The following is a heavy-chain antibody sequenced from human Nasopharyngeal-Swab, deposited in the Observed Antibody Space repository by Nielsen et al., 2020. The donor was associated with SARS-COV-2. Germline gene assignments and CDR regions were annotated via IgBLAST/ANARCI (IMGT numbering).Heavy chain of an antibody. V-gene: IGHV3-49*03. CDR2: IRSKAYGGTT. CDR3: TRAWFGELTLT. CDR1: GFTFGDYA. D-gene: IGHD3-10*01. Sequence: GGSLRLSCTASGFTFGDYAMSWFRQAPGKGLEWVGFIRSKAYGGTTEYAASVKGRFTISGDDSKSIAYLQMNSLKTEDTAVYYCTRAWFGELTLTWGQGTLVTVSS. J-gene: IGHJ4*02.